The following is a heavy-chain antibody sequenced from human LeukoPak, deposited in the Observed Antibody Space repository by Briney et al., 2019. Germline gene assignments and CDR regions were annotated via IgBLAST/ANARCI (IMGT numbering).Heavy chain of an antibody. D-gene: IGHD1-26*01. CDR3: AKAPIPSSGSYPYYFDY. J-gene: IGHJ4*02. CDR2: ISGSGDTT. V-gene: IGHV3-48*04. Sequence: GGSLRLSCAASGFTFSSYTMNWVRQAPGKGLEWVSYISGSGDTTYYADSVQGRFTISRDNAKNSLYLQMNSLRAEDTALYYCAKAPIPSSGSYPYYFDYWGQGTLVTVSS. CDR1: GFTFSSYT.